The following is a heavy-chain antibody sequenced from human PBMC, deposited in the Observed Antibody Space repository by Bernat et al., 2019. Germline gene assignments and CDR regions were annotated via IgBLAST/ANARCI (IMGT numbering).Heavy chain of an antibody. Sequence: EVQLVESGGGLVKPGGSLRLSCAASGFTFSNAWMNWVRQAPGKGLEWVGRIQSKTDGGTTDYAAPVKGRFTISRDDSKNTLYLQMNSLKTEDTAAYYCRSYYYDSSGHYYVGFDYWGQGTLVTVSS. CDR3: RSYYYDSSGHYYVGFDY. J-gene: IGHJ4*02. CDR1: GFTFSNAW. D-gene: IGHD3-22*01. CDR2: IQSKTDGGTT. V-gene: IGHV3-15*07.